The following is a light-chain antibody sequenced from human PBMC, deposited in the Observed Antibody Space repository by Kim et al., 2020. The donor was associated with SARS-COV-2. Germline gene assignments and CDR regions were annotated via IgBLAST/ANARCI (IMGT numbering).Light chain of an antibody. J-gene: IGKJ4*01. CDR3: QQRSNGPST. CDR1: QSVSSY. CDR2: DAS. Sequence: EIVLTQSPATLSLSPGERATLSCRASQSVSSYLAWYQQKPGQAPRLLIYDASNRATGIPARFSGSGSGTDFTLPISSLEPEDFAVYYCQQRSNGPSTFGGGTKVDIK. V-gene: IGKV3-11*01.